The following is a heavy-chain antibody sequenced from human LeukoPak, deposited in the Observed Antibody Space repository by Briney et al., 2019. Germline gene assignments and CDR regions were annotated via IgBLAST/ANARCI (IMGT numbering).Heavy chain of an antibody. D-gene: IGHD7-27*01. J-gene: IGHJ4*02. Sequence: SGGSLRPSCAVSGFIFSDYDMNWVRQAPGKGLEWVSFITRSGSVIYYADSVRGRFTISRDNANNSLHLQMNSLRAEDTAVYYCARDHTGDYWGQGTLVTVSS. CDR1: GFIFSDYD. CDR3: ARDHTGDY. V-gene: IGHV3-48*03. CDR2: ITRSGSVI.